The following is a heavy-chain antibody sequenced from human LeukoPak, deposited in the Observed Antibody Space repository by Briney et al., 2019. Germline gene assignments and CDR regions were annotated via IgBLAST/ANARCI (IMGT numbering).Heavy chain of an antibody. CDR1: GFSFSTHS. J-gene: IGHJ4*02. Sequence: SGGSLRLSCAASGFSFSTHSMNWVRQAPGKGLEWISFINLDGTDIHYGESVKGRFTISRDNAKNTLYLQMNSLRAEDTAVYYCARVAGYCSSTSCRGDFDYWGQGTLVTVSS. CDR3: ARVAGYCSSTSCRGDFDY. D-gene: IGHD2-2*01. CDR2: INLDGTDI. V-gene: IGHV3-21*05.